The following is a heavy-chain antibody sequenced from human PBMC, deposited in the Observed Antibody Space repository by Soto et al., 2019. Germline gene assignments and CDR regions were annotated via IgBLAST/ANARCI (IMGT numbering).Heavy chain of an antibody. CDR3: ARDRFGSSWYYFEY. D-gene: IGHD6-13*01. CDR2: ISYDGSNK. J-gene: IGHJ4*02. CDR1: GFTFSSYA. V-gene: IGHV3-30-3*01. Sequence: VGSLRLSCAASGFTFSSYAMHWVRQAPGKGLEWVAVISYDGSNKYYADSVKGRFTISRDNSKNTLYLQMNSLRAEETAVYYCARDRFGSSWYYFEYWGQGTLVTVSS.